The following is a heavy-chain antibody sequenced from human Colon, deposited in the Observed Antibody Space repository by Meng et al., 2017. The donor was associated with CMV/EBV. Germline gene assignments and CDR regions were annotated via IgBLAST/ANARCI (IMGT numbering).Heavy chain of an antibody. V-gene: IGHV1-69*02. Sequence: SVKVSCKASGGTFSSYPISWVRQAPGQGLEWMGRIIPILGIANYAQKFQGRVTITADKSTSTAYMELSSLRSEDTAVYYCASRYCSSTSCPYYYYYGMDVWGQGTTVTVSS. CDR3: ASRYCSSTSCPYYYYYGMDV. D-gene: IGHD2-2*01. CDR1: GGTFSSYP. J-gene: IGHJ6*02. CDR2: IIPILGIA.